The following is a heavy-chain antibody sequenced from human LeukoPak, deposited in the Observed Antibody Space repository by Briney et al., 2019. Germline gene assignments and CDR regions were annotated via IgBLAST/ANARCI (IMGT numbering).Heavy chain of an antibody. CDR3: ARSGGDRYCGGDCPYYYYYMDV. J-gene: IGHJ6*03. CDR2: IYTSGST. Sequence: SETLSLTCTVSGGSISSYYWSWIRQPAGKGLEWIGRIYTSGSTNYNPSLKSRVTMSVDTSKNQFSLKLSSVTAADTAVYYCARSGGDRYCGGDCPYYYYYMDVWGKGTTVTVSS. D-gene: IGHD2-21*01. CDR1: GGSISSYY. V-gene: IGHV4-4*07.